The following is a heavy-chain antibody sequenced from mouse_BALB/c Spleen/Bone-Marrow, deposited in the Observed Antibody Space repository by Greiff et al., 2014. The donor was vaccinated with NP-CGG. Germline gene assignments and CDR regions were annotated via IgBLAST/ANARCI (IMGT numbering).Heavy chain of an antibody. V-gene: IGHV5-9-3*01. J-gene: IGHJ2*01. CDR1: GFPFSTCA. Sequence: EVQVVESGGGLGKPGGSLKLSWAASGFPFSTCAMSWVRQTPEGRLEWVATISTNDNYTYYPDRVKGRFTISRDNAKNTLYLQMSSLRSEDTAMYYCARQGDGYYDYWGQGTTLTFSS. CDR3: ARQGDGYYDY. D-gene: IGHD2-3*01. CDR2: ISTNDNYT.